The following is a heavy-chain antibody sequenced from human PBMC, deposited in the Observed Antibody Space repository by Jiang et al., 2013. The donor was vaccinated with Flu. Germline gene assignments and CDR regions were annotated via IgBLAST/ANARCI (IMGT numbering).Heavy chain of an antibody. J-gene: IGHJ4*02. CDR1: GFSLSTSGVG. CDR2: IFWDDDE. Sequence: KPTQTLTLTCTFSGFSLSTSGVGVGWIRQPPEKALEWLAIIFWDDDERYRPSLRSNLTITKDTSKNQVVLTMTNVDPVDTATYYCAHIGVFRNRGFNYWGQGTLVTVSS. V-gene: IGHV2-5*02. D-gene: IGHD3-10*01. CDR3: AHIGVFRNRGFNY.